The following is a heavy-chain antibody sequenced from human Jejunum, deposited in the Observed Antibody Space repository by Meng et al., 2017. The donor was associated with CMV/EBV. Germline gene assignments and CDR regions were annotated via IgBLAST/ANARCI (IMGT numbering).Heavy chain of an antibody. D-gene: IGHD2-21*01. V-gene: IGHV4-39*02. CDR2: IYYNSGST. J-gene: IGHJ4*02. Sequence: QLQLQESGPGLVKPSETLSLTCTVSGGSISSSSYYWGWIRQPPGKGPEWIGSIYYNSGSTYRNPSLKSRVTISVDTSNNHFSLKFSSITAADTAVYYCAIFHHDNSLSSNYFDSWGQGALVTVSS. CDR1: GGSISSSSYY. CDR3: AIFHHDNSLSSNYFDS.